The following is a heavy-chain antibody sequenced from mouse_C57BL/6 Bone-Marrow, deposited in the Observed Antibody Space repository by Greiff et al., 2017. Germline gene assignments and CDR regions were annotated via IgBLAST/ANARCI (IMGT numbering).Heavy chain of an antibody. J-gene: IGHJ1*03. Sequence: VQLQQSGAELARPGASVKLSCKASGYTFTSYGISWVKQRPGQGLEWIGEIYPRSGNTYYNEKFKGKATLTADKSSSTAYMELRSLTSEDSAVYFGARNYGSSYWYFDVWGTGTTVTVSS. CDR1: GYTFTSYG. CDR3: ARNYGSSYWYFDV. V-gene: IGHV1-81*01. CDR2: IYPRSGNT. D-gene: IGHD1-1*01.